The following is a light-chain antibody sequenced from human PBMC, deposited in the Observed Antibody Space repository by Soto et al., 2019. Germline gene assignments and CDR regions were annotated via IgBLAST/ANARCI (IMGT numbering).Light chain of an antibody. CDR3: SSFAGSNTWV. CDR2: EVR. J-gene: IGLJ3*02. V-gene: IGLV2-8*02. CDR1: SGDVGGYDF. Sequence: QSALTQAPSASRSPGQSVTISCTGTSGDVGGYDFVSWYQQYPGKAPKLMIFEVRKRPSGVPDRFSGSKSGNTASLTVSGLQADDEADYYCSSFAGSNTWVFGGGTKLTVL.